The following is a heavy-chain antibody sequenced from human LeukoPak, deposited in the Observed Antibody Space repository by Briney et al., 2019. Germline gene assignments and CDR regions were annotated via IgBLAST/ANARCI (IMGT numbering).Heavy chain of an antibody. CDR2: INHSGST. CDR3: ARESSTSCDY. V-gene: IGHV4-34*01. J-gene: IGHJ4*02. D-gene: IGHD2-2*01. Sequence: PSETLSLTCAVYGGSFSGYYWSWIRQPPGKGLEWIGEINHSGSTNYNPSLKSRVTISVDTSKNQFSLKLSSVTAADTAVYYCARESSTSCDYWGQGTLATVPS. CDR1: GGSFSGYY.